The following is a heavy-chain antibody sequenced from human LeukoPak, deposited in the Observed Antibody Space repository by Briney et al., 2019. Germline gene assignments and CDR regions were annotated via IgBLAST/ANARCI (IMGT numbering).Heavy chain of an antibody. CDR3: ARIRGGNSWHYYFDY. CDR2: IIPIFGTA. D-gene: IGHD4-23*01. J-gene: IGHJ4*02. CDR1: GGTFSSYA. V-gene: IGHV1-69*05. Sequence: ASVKVSCKASGGTFSSYAISWVRQAPGQGLEWMGRIIPIFGTANYARKFQGRVTITTDESTSTAYMELSSLRSEDTAVYYCARIRGGNSWHYYFDYWGQGTLVTVSS.